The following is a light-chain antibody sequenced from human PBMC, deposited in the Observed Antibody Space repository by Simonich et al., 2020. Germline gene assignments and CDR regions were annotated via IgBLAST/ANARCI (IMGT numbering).Light chain of an antibody. CDR2: DNN. Sequence: QSALTQPASVSGSPGQSITISCTGTSSDVGSYNLVSLYQHLPGTAPKLLIYDNNKRPSGCPDRFSGSKSGTSATLGITGLQTGDEADYYCGTWDSSLSAGVFGGGTKLTVL. CDR1: SSDVGSYNL. J-gene: IGLJ3*02. V-gene: IGLV1-51*01. CDR3: GTWDSSLSAGV.